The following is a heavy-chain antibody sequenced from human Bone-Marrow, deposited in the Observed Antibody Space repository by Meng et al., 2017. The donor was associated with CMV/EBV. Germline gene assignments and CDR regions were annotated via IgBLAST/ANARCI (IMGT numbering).Heavy chain of an antibody. CDR1: GFTFSSYW. J-gene: IGHJ4*02. D-gene: IGHD5-18*01. Sequence: GGSLRLSCAASGFTFSSYWMSWVRQAPGKGLEWVANIKQDGSEKYYVDSVKGRFTISRDNAKPSLHLQTNRLRAEDTAVYYCARGNTGPSPGDYCGQGTLVTVSS. CDR3: ARGNTGPSPGDY. V-gene: IGHV3-7*01. CDR2: IKQDGSEK.